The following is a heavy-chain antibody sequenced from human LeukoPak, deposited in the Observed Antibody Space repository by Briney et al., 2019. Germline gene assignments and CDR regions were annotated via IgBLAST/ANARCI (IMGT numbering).Heavy chain of an antibody. CDR2: MNTNSDNT. Sequence: ASVKVSCNASGYSFTNYDINWVRHPTGQGLERMGWMNTNSDNTINAQKFQGRVTMTSDTYITTAYMELSSLRSEDTAVYYCAKGNGYVEGAAAGTTVMDLWGQGTTVTVSS. CDR3: AKGNGYVEGAAAGTTVMDL. J-gene: IGHJ6*02. D-gene: IGHD6-13*01. CDR1: GYSFTNYD. V-gene: IGHV1-8*01.